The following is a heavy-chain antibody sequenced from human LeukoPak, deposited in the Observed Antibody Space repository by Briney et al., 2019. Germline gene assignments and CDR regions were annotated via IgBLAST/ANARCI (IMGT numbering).Heavy chain of an antibody. J-gene: IGHJ3*02. V-gene: IGHV4-4*07. CDR1: GGSINNYY. CDR2: IYTRGST. Sequence: PSETLSLTCTVSGGSINNYYSSWIRHPARKGLEWIGRIYTRGSTNYNPSLKSRVTMSVDTSKNQFSLKLSSVTAADTAVYYCARGRYCSADICSGGDAFDIWGQGTMVSVSS. CDR3: ARGRYCSADICSGGDAFDI. D-gene: IGHD2-15*01.